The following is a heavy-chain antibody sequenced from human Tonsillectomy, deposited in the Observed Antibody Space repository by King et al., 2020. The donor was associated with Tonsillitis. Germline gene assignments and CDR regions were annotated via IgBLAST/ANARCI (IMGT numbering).Heavy chain of an antibody. Sequence: VQLVESGGGVVQPGRSLRLSCAASGFTFSTYGMHWVRQAPGKGLEWVAVIWYDGSNKYYAESVKGRFTISRDHSKNTLYLQINSLRGEDTAVYYCARDRAAAHNWFDPWGQGTLVTVSS. J-gene: IGHJ5*02. CDR1: GFTFSTYG. CDR2: IWYDGSNK. CDR3: ARDRAAAHNWFDP. V-gene: IGHV3-33*08. D-gene: IGHD2-15*01.